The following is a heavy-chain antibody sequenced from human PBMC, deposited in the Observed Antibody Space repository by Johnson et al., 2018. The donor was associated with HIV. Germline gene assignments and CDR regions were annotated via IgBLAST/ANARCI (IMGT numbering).Heavy chain of an antibody. CDR3: ARIRVAVITEVGAFDM. CDR2: ISYDGTNK. CDR1: GFTFSDHY. D-gene: IGHD3-22*01. J-gene: IGHJ3*02. Sequence: QVQLVESGGGVVQPGRSLRLSCAASGFTFSDHYMDWVRQAPGKGLEWVAVISYDGTNKYYANSVKGRFTISRDNSKNTLYLQMNSLRAEDTAVYLCARIRVAVITEVGAFDMWGQGTMVTVSS. V-gene: IGHV3-30-3*01.